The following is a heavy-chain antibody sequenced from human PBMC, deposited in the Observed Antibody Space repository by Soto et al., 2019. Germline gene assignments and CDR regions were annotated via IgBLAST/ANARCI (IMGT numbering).Heavy chain of an antibody. CDR2: ITDYNGNT. CDR1: GYTFINYG. Sequence: ASVKVSCKASGYTFINYGISWVRQAPGQGLEWMGWITDYNGNTHYAQKFQGRVTMTTDTSTTTAFLELRSLRSDDTAVYYCASPQNCSSTSCYFGFNNYGMDVWGQGTTVTVSS. CDR3: ASPQNCSSTSCYFGFNNYGMDV. D-gene: IGHD2-2*01. V-gene: IGHV1-18*01. J-gene: IGHJ6*02.